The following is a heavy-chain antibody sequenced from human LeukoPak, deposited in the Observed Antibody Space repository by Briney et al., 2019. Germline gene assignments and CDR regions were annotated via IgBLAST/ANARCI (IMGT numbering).Heavy chain of an antibody. CDR2: INPNSGGT. J-gene: IGHJ4*02. Sequence: GASVKVSCKASGYTFTDYYLHWVRQAPGQGLEWMGWINPNSGGTNYAQKFQGRVTVTRDTSISTAYMELSRLRSDDTAVYYCARGLPYYDSSGYHDYWGQGTLVTVSS. CDR1: GYTFTDYY. D-gene: IGHD3-22*01. V-gene: IGHV1-2*02. CDR3: ARGLPYYDSSGYHDY.